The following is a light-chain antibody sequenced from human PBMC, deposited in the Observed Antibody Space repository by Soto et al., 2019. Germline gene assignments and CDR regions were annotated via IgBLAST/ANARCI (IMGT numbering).Light chain of an antibody. Sequence: EIVMTQSPATLSLSPGERATLACRASQTIDNTLAWYQRKPGQAPRLLIYDASTRATGVPARFSGSGSGTDFTLTISSLQSEHFAVYYCQHYNYWPYTFGQGTKVEIK. J-gene: IGKJ2*01. CDR3: QHYNYWPYT. CDR1: QTIDNT. CDR2: DAS. V-gene: IGKV3-15*01.